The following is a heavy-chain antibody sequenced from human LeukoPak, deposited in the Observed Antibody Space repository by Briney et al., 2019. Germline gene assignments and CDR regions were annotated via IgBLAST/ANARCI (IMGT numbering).Heavy chain of an antibody. J-gene: IGHJ4*02. CDR3: ATPLRIFGVVSPPDY. D-gene: IGHD3-3*01. CDR2: IRYDGSNK. V-gene: IGHV3-30*02. CDR1: GFTFSSYG. Sequence: GGSLRLSCAASGFTFSSYGMHWVRQAPGKGLEWVAFIRYDGSNKYYADSVKGRFTISGDNSKNTLYLQMNSLRAEDTAVYYCATPLRIFGVVSPPDYWGQGTLVTVSS.